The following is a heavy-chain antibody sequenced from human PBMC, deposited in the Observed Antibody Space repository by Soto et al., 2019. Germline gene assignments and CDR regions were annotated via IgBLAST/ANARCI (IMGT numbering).Heavy chain of an antibody. CDR1: GYTFTSDG. Sequence: ASVNVSCKASGYTFTSDGISWVRQAPGQGLEWMGWISAFNGNTNYAQKLQGRVTMTTDTSTSTAYMELRSLRSDDTAVYYCARDPAFPNWFDPWGQGTLVTVSS. CDR2: ISAFNGNT. V-gene: IGHV1-18*01. D-gene: IGHD2-2*01. J-gene: IGHJ5*02. CDR3: ARDPAFPNWFDP.